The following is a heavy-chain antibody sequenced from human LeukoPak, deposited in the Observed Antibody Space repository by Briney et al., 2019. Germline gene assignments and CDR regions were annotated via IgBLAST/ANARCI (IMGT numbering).Heavy chain of an antibody. J-gene: IGHJ5*02. D-gene: IGHD1-1*01. CDR1: GYTFTGYY. V-gene: IGHV1-2*02. CDR2: INPNSGGT. Sequence: ASVKVSCKASGYTFTGYYMHWVRQAPGQGLEWMGWINPNSGGTNYAQKFQGRVTMTRDTSISTAYMELSRLRSDDTAVYYCAAELERRGWFDPWGQGTLVTVSS. CDR3: AAELERRGWFDP.